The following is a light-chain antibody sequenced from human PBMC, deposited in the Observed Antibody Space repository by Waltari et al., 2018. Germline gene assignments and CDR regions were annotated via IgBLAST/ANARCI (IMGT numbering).Light chain of an antibody. J-gene: IGLJ1*01. CDR2: EVN. Sequence: QSALTQPASVSGTPGQSITISCTGTTSDVGNYDLVSWYQQHPGKAPKLLICEVNKRPSGVSSRFSGSKSGNTASLTISGLQAEDEADYYCCSYAGRGTYVFGSGTKVTV. CDR3: CSYAGRGTYV. CDR1: TSDVGNYDL. V-gene: IGLV2-23*02.